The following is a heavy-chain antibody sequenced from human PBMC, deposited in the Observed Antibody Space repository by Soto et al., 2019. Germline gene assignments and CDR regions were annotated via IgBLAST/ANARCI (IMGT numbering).Heavy chain of an antibody. J-gene: IGHJ6*03. Sequence: QVQLQESGPGLVEPSETLSLTCIISGGSISGYYWNWIRQPPGKRLEWIGHIHYSGGASYHPSLGSRVTISVDTSKDQLSLKLTSVSATDTAVYYCARFGVEVPAAPLRHYVDVWGKGTTVIVSS. V-gene: IGHV4-59*08. CDR3: ARFGVEVPAAPLRHYVDV. CDR1: GGSISGYY. CDR2: IHYSGGA. D-gene: IGHD2-2*01.